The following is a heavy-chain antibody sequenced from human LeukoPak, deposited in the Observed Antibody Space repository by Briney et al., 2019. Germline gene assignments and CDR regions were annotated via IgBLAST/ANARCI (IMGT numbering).Heavy chain of an antibody. D-gene: IGHD6-13*01. CDR1: GYTFTRYY. Sequence: ASVKVSCKASGYTFTRYYMHWVRQAPGQGLEWMGIINPSGGSTSYAQKFQGRVTMTRDTSTSTVYMELSSLRSEDTAVYYCARDDSVGGSSWYNWFDPWGQGTLVTVSS. CDR3: ARDDSVGGSSWYNWFDP. J-gene: IGHJ5*02. V-gene: IGHV1-46*01. CDR2: INPSGGST.